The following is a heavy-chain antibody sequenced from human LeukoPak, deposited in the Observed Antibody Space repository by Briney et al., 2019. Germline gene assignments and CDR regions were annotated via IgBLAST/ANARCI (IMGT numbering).Heavy chain of an antibody. D-gene: IGHD3-9*01. CDR1: GGTFSSYA. Sequence: GASVKVSCKASGGTFSSYAISWVRQAPGQGLEWMGWIIPIFGTVNYAQKFQGRVTITTDESTSTAYMALSSLRSEDTAVYYCARARDILSGYSGFDYWGQGTLVTVSS. CDR2: IIPIFGTV. J-gene: IGHJ4*02. V-gene: IGHV1-69*05. CDR3: ARARDILSGYSGFDY.